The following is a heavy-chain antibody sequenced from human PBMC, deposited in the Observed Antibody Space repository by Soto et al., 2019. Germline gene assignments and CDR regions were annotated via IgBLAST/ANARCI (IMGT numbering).Heavy chain of an antibody. J-gene: IGHJ4*02. CDR2: VNSDGSIT. CDR3: ARVGATTWY. CDR1: GFTFSSYW. D-gene: IGHD1-26*01. Sequence: GGSVRLSCAASGFTFSSYWMHWVRQAPGKGLVWVSRVNSDGSITNYADAVKGRFTISRDNAKNTLYLQMDGLRAEDTAVYYCARVGATTWYWGQGTLVTVSS. V-gene: IGHV3-74*01.